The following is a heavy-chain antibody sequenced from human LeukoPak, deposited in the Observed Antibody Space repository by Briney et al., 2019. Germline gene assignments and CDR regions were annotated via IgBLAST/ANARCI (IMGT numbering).Heavy chain of an antibody. J-gene: IGHJ6*03. CDR2: INPNTAGT. V-gene: IGHV1-2*02. D-gene: IGHD4-11*01. Sequence: ASVKVSCKASGYTFTGYYFHWVRQAPAQGLEWMGWINPNTAGTNYAQKFLGGVTLTWDTSISTAYMELNRLTSDDTAVYYCATSAGDYRAGHYYYMGVWGKGTSVTVSS. CDR1: GYTFTGYY. CDR3: ATSAGDYRAGHYYYMGV.